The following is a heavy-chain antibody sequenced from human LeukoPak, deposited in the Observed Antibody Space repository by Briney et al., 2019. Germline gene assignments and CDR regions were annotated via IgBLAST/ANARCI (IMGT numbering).Heavy chain of an antibody. D-gene: IGHD6-13*01. CDR3: ARAIQPGVYAFDI. J-gene: IGHJ3*02. V-gene: IGHV4-59*01. CDR2: IYYSGRR. Sequence: SQTLSLTCTVSGVSISSYYRTWIRQPPGEGREWVGYIYYSGRRNYSPSLKSRVTISVHTSKTQFSLKLSSVTAADTAVYYCARAIQPGVYAFDIWGQGTMVTVSS. CDR1: GVSISSYY.